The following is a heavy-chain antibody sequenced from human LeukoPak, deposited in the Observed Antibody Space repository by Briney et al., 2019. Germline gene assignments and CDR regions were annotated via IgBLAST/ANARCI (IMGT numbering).Heavy chain of an antibody. D-gene: IGHD6-13*01. CDR3: ARDPYTSSSWYRGRANNWFDP. CDR2: INTNTGNP. CDR1: GYTFTTYP. V-gene: IGHV7-4-1*02. Sequence: ASVKVSCKASGYTFTTYPMNWVRQAPGQGLEWMGWINTNTGNPTYAQGFTGRFAFSLDTSVSTAYLQISSLKADDTAVYYCARDPYTSSSWYRGRANNWFDPWGQGTLVTVSS. J-gene: IGHJ5*02.